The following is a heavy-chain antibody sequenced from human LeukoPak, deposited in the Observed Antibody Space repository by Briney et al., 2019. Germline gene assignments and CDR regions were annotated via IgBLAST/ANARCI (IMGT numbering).Heavy chain of an antibody. CDR2: ISSGRTK. J-gene: IGHJ4*02. D-gene: IGHD4-17*01. V-gene: IGHV3-11*04. CDR1: GFTFSDYY. Sequence: GGSLRLSCAASGFTFSDYYMSWIRQAPGKGLEWVSYISSGRTKYYGDSVKGRFTSSGDNSKNTVYLQMNSLRAADSAVYYCARVSPNTVTTLQYFDYWGQGTLVTVSS. CDR3: ARVSPNTVTTLQYFDY.